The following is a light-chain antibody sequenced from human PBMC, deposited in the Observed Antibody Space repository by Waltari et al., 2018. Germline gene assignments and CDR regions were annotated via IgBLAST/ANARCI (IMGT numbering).Light chain of an antibody. Sequence: QSALTQPASVSGSPGQSITISCTGTSRNVGGYNDVSWYQQHPGKAPKLMIYDVSNRPSGVSNRFSGSKSGNTASLTISGLQAEDEADYYCSSYTSSSIRVFGGGTKLTVL. CDR2: DVS. V-gene: IGLV2-14*03. CDR1: SRNVGGYND. J-gene: IGLJ3*02. CDR3: SSYTSSSIRV.